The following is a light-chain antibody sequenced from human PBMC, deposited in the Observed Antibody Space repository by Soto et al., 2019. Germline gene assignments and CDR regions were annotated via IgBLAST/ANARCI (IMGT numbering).Light chain of an antibody. V-gene: IGKV3-11*01. Sequence: EIVLTQSPATLSLSPGERATLSCRASQSVGSSLAWYQQKPGQAPRLLIYDASNRATGIPARFSGSGSGTDFTLTISRLEPEDFAVYYCQQRTNWPALTFGGGTNVEIK. CDR3: QQRTNWPALT. CDR2: DAS. CDR1: QSVGSS. J-gene: IGKJ4*02.